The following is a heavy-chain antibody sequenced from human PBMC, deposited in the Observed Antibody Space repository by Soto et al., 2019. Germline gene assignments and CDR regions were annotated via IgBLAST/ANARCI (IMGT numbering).Heavy chain of an antibody. D-gene: IGHD6-19*01. CDR3: ARALGIAVAGTSLFDAFDI. CDR2: IIPIFGTA. Sequence: SVKVSCKASGGTFSSYAISWVRQAPGQGLEWMGGIIPIFGTANYAQKFQGRVTITADESTSTAYMELSSLRSEDTAVYYCARALGIAVAGTSLFDAFDIWGQGTMVTVSS. CDR1: GGTFSSYA. J-gene: IGHJ3*02. V-gene: IGHV1-69*13.